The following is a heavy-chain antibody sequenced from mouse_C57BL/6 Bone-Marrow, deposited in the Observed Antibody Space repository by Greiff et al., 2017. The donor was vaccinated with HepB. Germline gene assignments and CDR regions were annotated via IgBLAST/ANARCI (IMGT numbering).Heavy chain of an antibody. V-gene: IGHV1-59*01. CDR1: GYTFTSYW. CDR3: ARRGGFDY. CDR2: IYPSDSYT. Sequence: QVQLKQPGAELVRPGTSVKLSCKASGYTFTSYWMHWVKQRPGQGLEWIGVIYPSDSYTNYNQKFKGKATLTVDTSSSTAYMQLSSLTSEDSAVYYCARRGGFDYWGQGTTLTVSS. J-gene: IGHJ2*01.